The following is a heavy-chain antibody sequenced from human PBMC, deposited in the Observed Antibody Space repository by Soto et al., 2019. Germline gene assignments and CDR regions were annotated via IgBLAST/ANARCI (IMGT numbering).Heavy chain of an antibody. J-gene: IGHJ5*02. CDR2: INYSGTT. Sequence: SETLSLTCTVSNGSVSSGTYSWGWIRQAPGKGLEWIGSINYSGTTYYNPSLKSRVTISVDTSKNHFSLKLSSVTAADTALYYCSRRAPEGFDPWGQGTLVTV. V-gene: IGHV4-39*02. CDR1: NGSVSSGTYS. CDR3: SRRAPEGFDP.